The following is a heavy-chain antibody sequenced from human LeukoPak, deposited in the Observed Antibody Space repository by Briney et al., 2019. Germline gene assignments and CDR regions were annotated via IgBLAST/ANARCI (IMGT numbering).Heavy chain of an antibody. CDR1: GYTFTSDG. D-gene: IGHD6-19*01. V-gene: IGHV7-4-1*02. J-gene: IGHJ4*02. CDR3: ARVRYTSGLYYFES. CDR2: VNSNTGNP. Sequence: GASVKVSCKASGYTFTSDGITWVRQAPGQGREWVGWVNSNTGNPTYAQGFTGRVVFSWDTSVSSAYLQSSSLKAEDPAVYYCARVRYTSGLYYFESWGQGTLVTVSS.